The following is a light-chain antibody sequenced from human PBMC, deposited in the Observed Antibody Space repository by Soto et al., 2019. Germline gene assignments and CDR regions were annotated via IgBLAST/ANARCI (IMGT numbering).Light chain of an antibody. J-gene: IGKJ1*01. Sequence: DIVMTQSPDSLAVSLGERATINCKSSQSVLYSSNNKNNLAWYQQKPGQPPKLLIYWASSRESGVPVRFSGSGSWTDFTLAISSLQAEDVAIYYCQQYYSTPWTFGQGTKVEIK. CDR3: QQYYSTPWT. CDR1: QSVLYSSNNKNN. V-gene: IGKV4-1*01. CDR2: WAS.